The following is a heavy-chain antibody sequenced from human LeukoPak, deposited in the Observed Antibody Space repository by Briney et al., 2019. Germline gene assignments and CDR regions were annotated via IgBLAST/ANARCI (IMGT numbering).Heavy chain of an antibody. CDR3: ARGLMMAVAGRGEFHY. CDR2: IYYSGST. CDR1: GGSISRYY. V-gene: IGHV4-59*01. D-gene: IGHD6-13*01. Sequence: PSETLSLTCTVSGGSISRYYWSWIRQPPGKGLEWIGHIYYSGSTNYNPSLKSRVTISVDTSKNQFSLKLSSVTAADTAVYYCARGLMMAVAGRGEFHYWGQGTLVTVSS. J-gene: IGHJ4*02.